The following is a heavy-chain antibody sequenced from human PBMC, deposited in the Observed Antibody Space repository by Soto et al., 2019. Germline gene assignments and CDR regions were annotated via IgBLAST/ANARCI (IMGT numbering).Heavy chain of an antibody. Sequence: QVQLVQSGAEVKKPGASVKVSCKASGYTFTSYYMHWVRQAPGQGLEWMGIINPSGGSTSYAQKFQGRVTMTRDTSTSTVYMELSSLRSEDTAVYYCASRSMYGSGSPNRGDAFDIWGQGTMVTVSS. V-gene: IGHV1-46*03. CDR2: INPSGGST. CDR3: ASRSMYGSGSPNRGDAFDI. J-gene: IGHJ3*02. CDR1: GYTFTSYY. D-gene: IGHD3-10*01.